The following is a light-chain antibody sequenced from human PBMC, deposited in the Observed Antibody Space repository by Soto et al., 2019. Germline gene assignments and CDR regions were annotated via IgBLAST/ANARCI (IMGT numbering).Light chain of an antibody. Sequence: DIQMIQSPTTLSASVGDRVIITCRASQRMSAWLAWYQQKPGKAPKLLIYDASSLENGVPSRFSGSGSGTEFTLTISSLQPDDFATYYCQQYDTYPWTFGQGTKVDIK. CDR3: QQYDTYPWT. CDR2: DAS. V-gene: IGKV1-5*01. CDR1: QRMSAW. J-gene: IGKJ1*01.